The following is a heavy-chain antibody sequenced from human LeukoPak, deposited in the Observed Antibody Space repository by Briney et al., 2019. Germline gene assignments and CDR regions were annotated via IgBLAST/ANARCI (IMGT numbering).Heavy chain of an antibody. Sequence: SESLSPTCTVSGGSISSYYWSWIRQPPGKGLECIGYIYYSGSTNYNPSLKSRVTISVDTSKNQFSLKLSSVTAADTAVYYCARESNGEMATTYFDYWGQGTLVTVSS. CDR1: GGSISSYY. CDR3: ARESNGEMATTYFDY. V-gene: IGHV4-59*01. D-gene: IGHD5-24*01. CDR2: IYYSGST. J-gene: IGHJ4*02.